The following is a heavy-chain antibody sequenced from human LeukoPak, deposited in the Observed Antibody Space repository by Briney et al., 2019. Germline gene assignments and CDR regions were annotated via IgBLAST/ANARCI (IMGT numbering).Heavy chain of an antibody. V-gene: IGHV3-53*01. J-gene: IGHJ4*02. D-gene: IGHD3-16*01. CDR2: IYSGGST. CDR3: ARDLGQARSY. Sequence: GRSLRLSCAASGFTFDDYAMHWVRQAPGKGLEWVSVIYSGGSTYYADSVRGRFTISRDNSENTLYLQMNSLRAEDTAMYYCARDLGQARSYWGQGTLVTVSS. CDR1: GFTFDDYA.